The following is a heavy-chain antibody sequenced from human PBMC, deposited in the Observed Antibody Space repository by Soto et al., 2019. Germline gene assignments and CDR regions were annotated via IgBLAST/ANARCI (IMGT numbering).Heavy chain of an antibody. CDR1: GYTFTSYG. CDR3: ARVRYSSGWDNWFDP. CDR2: ISAYNGNT. Sequence: ASVKVSCKASGYTFTSYGISWVRQAPGQGLEWMGWISAYNGNTNYAQKLQGRVTMTTDTSTSTAYMELRSLRSDDTAVYYCARVRYSSGWDNWFDPWGQGTLVTVSS. D-gene: IGHD6-19*01. J-gene: IGHJ5*02. V-gene: IGHV1-18*01.